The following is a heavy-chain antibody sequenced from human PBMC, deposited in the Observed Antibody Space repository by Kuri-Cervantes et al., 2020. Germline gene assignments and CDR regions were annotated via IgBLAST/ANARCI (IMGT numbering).Heavy chain of an antibody. V-gene: IGHV3-30*03. CDR1: GFTFSSYG. D-gene: IGHD3-10*01. Sequence: GESLKISCAASGFTFSSYGMHWVRQAPGKGLEWVAVISYDGSNKYYADSVKGRFTISRDNSKNTLYLQMNSLRAEDTAVYYRARATYYYGSGSYFYWGQGTLVTVSS. CDR3: ARATYYYGSGSYFY. CDR2: ISYDGSNK. J-gene: IGHJ4*02.